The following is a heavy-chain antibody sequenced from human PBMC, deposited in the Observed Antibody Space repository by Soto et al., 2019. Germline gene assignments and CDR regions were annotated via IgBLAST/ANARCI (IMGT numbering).Heavy chain of an antibody. CDR1: WGSISSYY. J-gene: IGHJ6*01. V-gene: IGHV4-59*01. CDR3: ASWNTVTPEPFPVSAI. CDR2: IYYSWST. Sequence: SETLSLTCTVSWGSISSYYWSWIRQPPEKGLEWIGYIYYSWSTNYNPSLKSRVTISVYTSKNQSSLQLTSVTAEATAVYFCASWNTVTPEPFPVSAIRGHRTTVTVSS. D-gene: IGHD4-17*01.